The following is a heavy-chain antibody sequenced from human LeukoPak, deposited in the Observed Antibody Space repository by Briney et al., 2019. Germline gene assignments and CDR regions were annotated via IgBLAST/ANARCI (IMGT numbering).Heavy chain of an antibody. CDR2: ISYDGSNK. Sequence: GGSLRLSCAASGFTFSSYATHWVRQAPGKGLEWVAVISYDGSNKYYADSVKGRFTISRDNSKNTLYLQMNSLRAEDTAVYYCARGQQQGDAFDIWGQGTMVTVSS. CDR3: ARGQQQGDAFDI. CDR1: GFTFSSYA. J-gene: IGHJ3*02. V-gene: IGHV3-30-3*01. D-gene: IGHD6-13*01.